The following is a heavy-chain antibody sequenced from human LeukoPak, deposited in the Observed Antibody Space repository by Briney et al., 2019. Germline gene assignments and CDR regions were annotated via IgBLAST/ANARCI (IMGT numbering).Heavy chain of an antibody. J-gene: IGHJ6*02. Sequence: SVKVSCKASGYTFTSYDINWVRQATGQGLEWLGWMNPSSGNTGYAQKFQGRVTMTRDTSISTAYMELSSLRSEDTAVYYCARVAYYYDSAGLYLNYFYGMDVWGQGTTVTVSS. CDR2: MNPSSGNT. D-gene: IGHD3-22*01. V-gene: IGHV1-8*01. CDR3: ARVAYYYDSAGLYLNYFYGMDV. CDR1: GYTFTSYD.